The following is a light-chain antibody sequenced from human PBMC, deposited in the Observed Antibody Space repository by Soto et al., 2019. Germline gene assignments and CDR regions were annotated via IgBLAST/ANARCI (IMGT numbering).Light chain of an antibody. J-gene: IGKJ1*01. V-gene: IGKV1-6*01. CDR2: ASS. CDR3: QQYNNYPRT. CDR1: QGIRND. Sequence: AIQMTQSPSSMSASEGDRLTITCRASQGIRNDLGWYQQKPGKAPKVLIYASSNLHSGVPSRFSGSGSGTEFTLTISSLQPDDFATYYCQQYNNYPRTFGQGTKVDI.